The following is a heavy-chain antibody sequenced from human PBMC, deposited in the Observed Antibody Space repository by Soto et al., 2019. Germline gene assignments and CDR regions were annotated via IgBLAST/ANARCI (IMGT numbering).Heavy chain of an antibody. V-gene: IGHV1-3*01. CDR2: INAGNGNT. Sequence: QFQLFRPGAGVKKLGPSWKVSARAPGYTSITYAMHWVRQAPGQRLEWMGGINAGNGNTKYSQKFQGRVTITRDTSASTAYMELSSLRSEDTAVYYCARGPGGPDGPGDYWGQGTLVTVSS. CDR1: GYTSITYA. D-gene: IGHD2-15*01. J-gene: IGHJ4*02. CDR3: ARGPGGPDGPGDY.